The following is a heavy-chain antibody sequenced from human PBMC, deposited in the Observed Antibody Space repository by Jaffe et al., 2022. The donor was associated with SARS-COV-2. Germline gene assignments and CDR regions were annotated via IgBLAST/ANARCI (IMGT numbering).Heavy chain of an antibody. Sequence: EVQLVESGGGLVKPGGSLRLSCAASGFTFSSYSMNWVRQAPGKGLEWVSSISSSSSYIYYADSVKGRFTISRDNAKNSLYLQMNSLRAEDTAVYYCAREARYSGYGHGMDVWGQGTTVTVSS. CDR3: AREARYSGYGHGMDV. CDR2: ISSSSSYI. V-gene: IGHV3-21*01. D-gene: IGHD5-12*01. J-gene: IGHJ6*02. CDR1: GFTFSSYS.